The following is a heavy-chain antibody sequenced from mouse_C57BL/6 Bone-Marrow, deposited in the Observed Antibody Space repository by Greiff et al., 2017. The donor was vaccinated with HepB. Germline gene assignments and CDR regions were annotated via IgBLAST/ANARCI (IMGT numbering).Heavy chain of an antibody. V-gene: IGHV1-85*01. CDR2: IYPRDGST. D-gene: IGHD2-3*01. CDR3: ARYDGYPHWYFDV. J-gene: IGHJ1*03. Sequence: VKLVESGPELVKPGASVKLSCKASGYTFTSYDINWVKQRPGQGLEWIGWIYPRDGSTKYNEKFKGKATLTVDTSSSTAYMELHSLTSEDSAVYFCARYDGYPHWYFDVWGTGTTVTVSS. CDR1: GYTFTSYD.